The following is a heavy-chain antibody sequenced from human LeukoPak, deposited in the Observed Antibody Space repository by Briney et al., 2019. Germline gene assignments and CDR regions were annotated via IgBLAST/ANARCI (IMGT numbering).Heavy chain of an antibody. CDR3: ASNHPDLFLSGSYYYFDY. V-gene: IGHV3-9*01. Sequence: GGSLRLSCAASGFTFDDYAMYWVRQAPGKGLEWVSGISWNSGSIGYADSVKGRFTISRDNAKNSLYLQMNSLRAEDTAVYYCASNHPDLFLSGSYYYFDYWGQGTLVTVSS. D-gene: IGHD1-26*01. J-gene: IGHJ4*02. CDR2: ISWNSGSI. CDR1: GFTFDDYA.